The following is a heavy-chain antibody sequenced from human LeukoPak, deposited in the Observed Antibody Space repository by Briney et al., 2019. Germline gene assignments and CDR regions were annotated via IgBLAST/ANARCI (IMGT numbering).Heavy chain of an antibody. V-gene: IGHV4-30-4*01. D-gene: IGHD3-10*01. J-gene: IGHJ4*02. CDR2: IYYSGNT. CDR3: ALYGSGSYNFDY. CDR1: GGSFSGYY. Sequence: SETLSLTCAVYGGSFSGYYWSWIRQPPEKGLEWIGYIYYSGNTYYNPSLKSRISISVDMSKNQFSLQLSSVTAADTAVYYCALYGSGSYNFDYWGQGTLVTVSS.